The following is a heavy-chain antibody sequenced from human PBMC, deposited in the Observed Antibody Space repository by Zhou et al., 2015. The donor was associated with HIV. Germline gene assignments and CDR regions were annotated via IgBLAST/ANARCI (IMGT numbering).Heavy chain of an antibody. J-gene: IGHJ4*02. CDR1: GGTFSSYA. D-gene: IGHD3-3*01. V-gene: IGHV1-69*01. CDR3: ASRPEKEFWSGYPKYYFDY. CDR2: IIPIFGTA. Sequence: QVQLVQSGAEVKKPGSSVKVSCKASGGTFSSYAISWVRQAPGQGLEWMGGIIPIFGTANYAQKFQGRVTITADESTSTAYMELSSLRSEDTAVYYCASRPEKEFWSGYPKYYFDYWGQGTLVTVSS.